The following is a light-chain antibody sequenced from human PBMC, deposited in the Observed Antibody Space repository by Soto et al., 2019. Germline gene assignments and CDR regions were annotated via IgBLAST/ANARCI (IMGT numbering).Light chain of an antibody. Sequence: EVVLTQSPATLSLSPGERATLSCRASQDVSVFLAWYQQKPGQAPRLLIYDASNRAAGIPARFSGGGSGTDFTLTISSLEPEDFAVYYCQQRRIWPPLTFGGGTRVEIK. CDR3: QQRRIWPPLT. CDR2: DAS. J-gene: IGKJ4*01. V-gene: IGKV3-11*01. CDR1: QDVSVF.